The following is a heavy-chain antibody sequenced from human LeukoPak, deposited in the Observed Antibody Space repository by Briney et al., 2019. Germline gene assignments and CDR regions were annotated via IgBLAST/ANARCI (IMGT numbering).Heavy chain of an antibody. CDR1: GFPFSSYG. CDR2: ISYDGSNK. D-gene: IGHD6-19*01. Sequence: PGGSLRLSCAASGFPFSSYGMHWVRQAPGKGLEWVAVISYDGSNKYYADSVKGRFTISRDNSKNTLYLQMNSLRAEDTAVYYCAKDSSGWGGDFDYWGQGTLVTVSS. CDR3: AKDSSGWGGDFDY. J-gene: IGHJ4*02. V-gene: IGHV3-30*18.